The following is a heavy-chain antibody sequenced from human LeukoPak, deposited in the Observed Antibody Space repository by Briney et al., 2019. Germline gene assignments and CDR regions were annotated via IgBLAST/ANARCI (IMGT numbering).Heavy chain of an antibody. D-gene: IGHD4-17*01. CDR2: ISGSGGST. V-gene: IGHV3-23*01. Sequence: GGSLRLSCAASGFTFSSYAMSWVRQAPGKGLEWVSAISGSGGSTYYADSVKGRFTISRDNSKNTLYLQMNNLRAEDTAVYYCATRGGDSEVDFWGQGTLVSVSS. CDR3: ATRGGDSEVDF. CDR1: GFTFSSYA. J-gene: IGHJ4*02.